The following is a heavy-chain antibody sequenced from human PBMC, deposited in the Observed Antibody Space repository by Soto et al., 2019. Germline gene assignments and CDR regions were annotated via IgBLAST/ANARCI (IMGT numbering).Heavy chain of an antibody. CDR3: ARAPMVLSRSYFDS. V-gene: IGHV4-59*01. J-gene: IGHJ4*02. CDR2: ISYSGNT. Sequence: PSETLSLTCTVSGGSISNFYWSWIRQPPGKGLEWIGYISYSGNTNYNPSLKSRVSISVDTSKNQLSLNLTSVTAADTAVYYCARAPMVLSRSYFDSWGQGNLVTVSS. D-gene: IGHD2-8*01. CDR1: GGSISNFY.